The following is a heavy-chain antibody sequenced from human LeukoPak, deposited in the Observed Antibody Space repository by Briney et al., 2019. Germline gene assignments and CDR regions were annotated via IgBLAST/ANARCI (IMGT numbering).Heavy chain of an antibody. CDR3: ARDESYSLGSGDY. CDR2: MNPNSGNT. J-gene: IGHJ4*02. CDR1: GYTFTSYG. Sequence: ASVKVSCKASGYTFTSYGINWVRQATGQGLEWMGWMNPNSGNTGYAQKFQGRVTMTRNTSISTAYMELSSLRSEDTAVYYCARDESYSLGSGDYWGQGTLVTVSS. V-gene: IGHV1-8*01. D-gene: IGHD5-18*01.